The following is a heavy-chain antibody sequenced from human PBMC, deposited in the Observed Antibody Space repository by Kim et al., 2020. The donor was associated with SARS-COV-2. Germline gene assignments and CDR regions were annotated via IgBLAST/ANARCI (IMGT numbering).Heavy chain of an antibody. CDR2: IYTSGST. CDR1: GGSISSGSYY. V-gene: IGHV4-61*02. J-gene: IGHJ6*02. D-gene: IGHD6-19*01. Sequence: SETLSLTCTVSGGSISSGSYYWSWIRQPAGKGLEWIGRIYTSGSTKYNPSLKSRVTISVDTSKNQFSLKLSSVTAAYTAVYYCARVLGAVYSSGWYHYYYGMDVWGQGTTVTVSS. CDR3: ARVLGAVYSSGWYHYYYGMDV.